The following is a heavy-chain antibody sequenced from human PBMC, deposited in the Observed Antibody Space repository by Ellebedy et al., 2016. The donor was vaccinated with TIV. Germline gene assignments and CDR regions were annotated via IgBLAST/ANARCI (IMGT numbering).Heavy chain of an antibody. J-gene: IGHJ6*03. CDR1: GGSFSGYY. D-gene: IGHD6-6*01. CDR3: ARRKAARPSFGYYYMDV. Sequence: SETLSLTXAVYGGSFSGYYWSWIRQPPGKGLEWIGEINHSGSTNYNPSLKSRVTISVDTSKNQFSLKLSSVTAADTAVYYCARRKAARPSFGYYYMDVWGKGTTVTVSS. V-gene: IGHV4-34*01. CDR2: INHSGST.